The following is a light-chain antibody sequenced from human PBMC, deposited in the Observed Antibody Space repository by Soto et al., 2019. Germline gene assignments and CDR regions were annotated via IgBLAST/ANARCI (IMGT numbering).Light chain of an antibody. CDR1: TSNIGNND. Sequence: QSVLTQPPSVSAAPGQKVTISCSGSTSNIGNNDVSWYHQLPGTAPKLLIYENNKRASGIPDRISGSKSGTSATLGITGLQTGDEADYHCGTWDSSLSASVFGGGTQLTVL. CDR3: GTWDSSLSASV. CDR2: ENN. J-gene: IGLJ7*01. V-gene: IGLV1-51*01.